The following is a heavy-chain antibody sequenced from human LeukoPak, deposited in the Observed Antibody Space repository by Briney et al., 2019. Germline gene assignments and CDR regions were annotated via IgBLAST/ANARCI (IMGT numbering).Heavy chain of an antibody. CDR1: GFTFSSYS. CDR3: ARAFYSYGLDY. Sequence: QPGGSLRLSCAASGFTFSSYSMNWVRQAPGKGLEWVSYISSSGSTIYYADSVKGRFTISRDNAKNSLYLQMNSLRAEDTAVYYCARAFYSYGLDYWGQGTLVTVSS. J-gene: IGHJ4*02. V-gene: IGHV3-48*04. D-gene: IGHD5-18*01. CDR2: ISSSGSTI.